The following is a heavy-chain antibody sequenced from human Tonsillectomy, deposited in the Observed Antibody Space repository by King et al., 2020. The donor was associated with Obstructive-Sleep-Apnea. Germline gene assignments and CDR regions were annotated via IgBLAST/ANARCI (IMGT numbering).Heavy chain of an antibody. CDR3: ARGGAGAVDY. CDR2: ITGEGGTS. CDR1: GFTFSSHW. J-gene: IGHJ4*02. V-gene: IGHV3-74*01. Sequence: VQLVESGGGLVQPGGSLRLSCEASGFTFSSHWIHWVRHVPGKGLVWVSFITGEGGTSIYADSVKGRFTISRDNARSTLYLQMNSLRVEDTGIYYCARGGAGAVDYWGQGTLVTVSS. D-gene: IGHD1-26*01.